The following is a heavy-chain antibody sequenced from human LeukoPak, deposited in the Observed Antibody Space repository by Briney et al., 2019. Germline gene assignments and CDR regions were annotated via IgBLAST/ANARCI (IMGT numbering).Heavy chain of an antibody. V-gene: IGHV4-59*01. J-gene: IGHJ6*02. D-gene: IGHD3-3*01. CDR3: ARGITIFGVVSYYYGMDV. Sequence: PSETLSLTCTVSGGSISSYYWSWIRQPPGKGLEWIGYIYYSGSTNYNPSLKSRVTISVDTSKNQFSLKLSSVTAADTAVYYCARGITIFGVVSYYYGMDVWGQGNTVTVSS. CDR1: GGSISSYY. CDR2: IYYSGST.